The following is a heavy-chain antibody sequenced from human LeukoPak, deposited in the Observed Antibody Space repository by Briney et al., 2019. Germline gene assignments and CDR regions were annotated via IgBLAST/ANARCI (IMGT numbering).Heavy chain of an antibody. V-gene: IGHV3-64*01. CDR3: ARVEGGTYSFDY. J-gene: IGHJ4*02. CDR1: GFTFSSYG. D-gene: IGHD1-26*01. CDR2: ISNNGGST. Sequence: GGSLRLSCAASGFTFSSYGMHWVRQAPGKGLKYVSGISNNGGSTYYANSVKGRFTISRDNSKNTLYLQMGSLRTEDMAVYYCARVEGGTYSFDYWGQGTLVTVSS.